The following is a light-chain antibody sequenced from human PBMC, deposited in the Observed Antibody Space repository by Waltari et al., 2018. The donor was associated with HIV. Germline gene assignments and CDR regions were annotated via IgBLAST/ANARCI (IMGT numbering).Light chain of an antibody. J-gene: IGLJ2*01. CDR2: DKN. V-gene: IGLV1-51*01. CDR3: GAWDSSLSVVV. Sequence: QSVLTQPPSVSAAPGQKITISCSGSSSNLGTNYVSWYQQPPGAAPKVFIYDKNKRPSGIPDRFSGSKSGTSATLGITGLQTGDEADYYCGAWDSSLSVVVFGGGTKVTVL. CDR1: SSNLGTNY.